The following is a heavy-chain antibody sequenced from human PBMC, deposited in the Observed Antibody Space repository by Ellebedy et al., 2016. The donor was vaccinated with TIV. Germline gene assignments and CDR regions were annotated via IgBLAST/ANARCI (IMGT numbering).Heavy chain of an antibody. Sequence: GESLKISCAASGFTFSTYWMHWVRQAPGKGLVWVSRIKSDGSITAYADSVKGRFTISRDNAKNTLYLQMDSLRADDTAVYYGGRDERGVGATIDHWGQGTLVNVSS. D-gene: IGHD1-26*01. CDR2: IKSDGSIT. CDR3: GRDERGVGATIDH. V-gene: IGHV3-74*01. J-gene: IGHJ4*02. CDR1: GFTFSTYW.